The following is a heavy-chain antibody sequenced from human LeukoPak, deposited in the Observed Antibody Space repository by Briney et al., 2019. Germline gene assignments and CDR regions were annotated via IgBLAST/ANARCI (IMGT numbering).Heavy chain of an antibody. CDR1: GYTFTSYG. CDR3: ARTVLVYYDSGGYYRVGAFDI. CDR2: ISAYNGNT. D-gene: IGHD3-22*01. J-gene: IGHJ3*02. Sequence: GASVKVSCKASGYTFTSYGISWVRQAPGQGLEWMGWISAYNGNTNYAQKLQGRVTMTTDTSTSTAYMELRGLRSDDTAVYYCARTVLVYYDSGGYYRVGAFDIWGQGTMVTVSS. V-gene: IGHV1-18*01.